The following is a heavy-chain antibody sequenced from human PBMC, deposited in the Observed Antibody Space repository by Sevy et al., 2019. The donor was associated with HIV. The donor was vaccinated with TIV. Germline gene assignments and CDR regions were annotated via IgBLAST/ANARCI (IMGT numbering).Heavy chain of an antibody. J-gene: IGHJ4*02. CDR3: AKAGSDYVWETYRFFDY. D-gene: IGHD3-16*02. V-gene: IGHV3-23*01. CDR2: IGGSGVDT. CDR1: GFSFNIYA. Sequence: GESLKISCAASGFSFNIYAMSWVRQGSGKGLKWVAGIGGSGVDTHYADSVKGRFTISRDNSKNTLYLQMSNLRAEDTAVYYCAKAGSDYVWETYRFFDYWGQGTLVTVSS.